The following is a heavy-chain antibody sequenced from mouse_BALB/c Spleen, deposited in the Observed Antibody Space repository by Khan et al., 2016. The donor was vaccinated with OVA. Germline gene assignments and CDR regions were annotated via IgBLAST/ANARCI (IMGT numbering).Heavy chain of an antibody. V-gene: IGHV5-6*01. CDR3: ARLAYYYDSEGFAY. J-gene: IGHJ3*01. D-gene: IGHD1-1*01. Sequence: EVALVESGGDLVKPGGSLKLSCVASGFTFSTYGMSWVRQAPDKRLEWVATVSTGGSYTYYPDSVKGRFTISRDNAKNTLYLQMSSLRSEDTAMFYCARLAYYYDSEGFAYWGQGTLVTVSA. CDR2: VSTGGSYT. CDR1: GFTFSTYG.